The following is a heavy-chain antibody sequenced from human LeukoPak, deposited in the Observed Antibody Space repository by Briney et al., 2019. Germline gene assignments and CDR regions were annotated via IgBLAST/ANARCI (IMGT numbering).Heavy chain of an antibody. CDR2: ISYSGST. CDR3: ATQRIVGAIFDY. D-gene: IGHD1-26*01. J-gene: IGHJ4*02. Sequence: PSETLSLTCTVSGSSINVYYWSWIRQSPGKGLEWIAYISYSGSTNYNPSLKSRVTISVDTSKNQFSLRLSSVTVADTAVYYCATQRIVGAIFDYWGQGNLVTVSS. V-gene: IGHV4-59*08. CDR1: GSSINVYY.